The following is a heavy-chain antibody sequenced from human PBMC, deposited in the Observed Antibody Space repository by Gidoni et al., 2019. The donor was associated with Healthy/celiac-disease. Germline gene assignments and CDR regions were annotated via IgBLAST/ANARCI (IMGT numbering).Heavy chain of an antibody. V-gene: IGHV3-21*01. CDR2: ISSSSSYI. D-gene: IGHD1-26*01. Sequence: EVQLVESGGGMVKPGGSLRLSCAASGFPFSSYSMNWVRQAPGKGLEWVSSISSSSSYIYYADSVKGRFTISRDNAKNSLYLQMNSLRAEDTAVYYCARDRGHVGATDYWGQGTLVTVSS. CDR3: ARDRGHVGATDY. J-gene: IGHJ4*02. CDR1: GFPFSSYS.